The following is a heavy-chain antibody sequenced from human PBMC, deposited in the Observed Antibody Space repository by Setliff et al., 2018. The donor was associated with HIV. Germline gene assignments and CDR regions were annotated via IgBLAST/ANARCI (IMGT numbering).Heavy chain of an antibody. CDR3: AKQRYYDGNDGFDV. J-gene: IGHJ3*01. D-gene: IGHD3-3*01. V-gene: IGHV1-18*01. Sequence: ASVKVSCKTSGYKFNIFGVSWVRQAPGQGLEWMGWISGNNRITYYAQNFQSRVTLTTDTSTSTSNMELRSLRSDDTAVYYCAKQRYYDGNDGFDVWGQGTMVTVSS. CDR1: GYKFNIFG. CDR2: ISGNNRIT.